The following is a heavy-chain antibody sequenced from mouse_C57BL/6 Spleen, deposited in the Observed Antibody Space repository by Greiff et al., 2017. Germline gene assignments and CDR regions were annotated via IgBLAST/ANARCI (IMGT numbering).Heavy chain of an antibody. CDR2: IDPSDSYT. Sequence: QVQLQQPGAELVKPGASVKLSCKASGYTFTSSWMQWVKPRPGQGLEWIGEIDPSDSYTNSNQKFKGKATLTLDQSYSTAYMQLSSLTTEDSAVYYCAPMYYYGSSYAMDYWGQGTAVTVSS. CDR3: APMYYYGSSYAMDY. V-gene: IGHV1-50*01. CDR1: GYTFTSSW. J-gene: IGHJ4*01. D-gene: IGHD1-1*01.